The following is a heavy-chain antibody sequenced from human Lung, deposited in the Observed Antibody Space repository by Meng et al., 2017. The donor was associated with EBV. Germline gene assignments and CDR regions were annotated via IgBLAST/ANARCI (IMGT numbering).Heavy chain of an antibody. Sequence: QVQLQQWGAGRLKPSETLSLTCAAYGGSFSGSFSGYYWSWIRQAPGKGLEWIGEINDSGSTDYNPSLKSRLTISVDRSKSQFSLELSSVTAADTAVYYCARSTFDYWGQGTLVTVSS. J-gene: IGHJ4*02. V-gene: IGHV4-34*01. D-gene: IGHD1-26*01. CDR1: GGSFSGSFSGYY. CDR2: INDSGST. CDR3: ARSTFDY.